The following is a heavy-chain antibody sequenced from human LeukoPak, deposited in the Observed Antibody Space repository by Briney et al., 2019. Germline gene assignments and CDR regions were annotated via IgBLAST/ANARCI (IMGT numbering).Heavy chain of an antibody. V-gene: IGHV3-23*01. Sequence: GGSLRLSCAASGFTFSSYAMSWVRQAPGEGLEWVSAISGSGGSTYYADSVKGRFTISRDNSKNTLYLQMNSLRAEDTAVYYCAKVTDYDFWSGTRTVDYWGQGTLVTVSS. CDR1: GFTFSSYA. CDR3: AKVTDYDFWSGTRTVDY. CDR2: ISGSGGST. J-gene: IGHJ4*02. D-gene: IGHD3-3*01.